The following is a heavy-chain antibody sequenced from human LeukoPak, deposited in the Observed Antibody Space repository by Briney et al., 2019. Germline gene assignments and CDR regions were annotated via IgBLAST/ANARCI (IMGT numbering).Heavy chain of an antibody. Sequence: TGGSLRLSCAASGFTFSNYNMKWVRQAPGKGLKWVSSIRSSGSYTYYADSVKGRFTISRDNAKSSLYLQMNSLRAEDTAVYYCARDPPFDIWGQGTMVTVSS. CDR1: GFTFSNYN. J-gene: IGHJ3*02. CDR3: ARDPPFDI. CDR2: IRSSGSYT. V-gene: IGHV3-21*01.